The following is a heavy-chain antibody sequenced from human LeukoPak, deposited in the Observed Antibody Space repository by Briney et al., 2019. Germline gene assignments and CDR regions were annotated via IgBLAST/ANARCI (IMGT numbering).Heavy chain of an antibody. Sequence: SETLSLTCTVSGVSISSGDYYWSWIRQPPGKGLEWIGYIYYSGSTYYNPSLKSRVTILVDTSKNQFSLKLSSVTAADTAVYYCARAEWAPVDYWGQGTLVTVSS. CDR1: GVSISSGDYY. D-gene: IGHD1-14*01. V-gene: IGHV4-30-4*08. J-gene: IGHJ4*02. CDR3: ARAEWAPVDY. CDR2: IYYSGST.